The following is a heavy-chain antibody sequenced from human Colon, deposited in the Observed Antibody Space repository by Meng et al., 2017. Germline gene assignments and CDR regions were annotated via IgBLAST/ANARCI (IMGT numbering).Heavy chain of an antibody. CDR2: ISQGGSED. Sequence: GESLKISCVASGFTLSSSWMSWVRQAPGKGLEWVANISQGGSEDYYVDSVKGRFTISRDNAKNSLSLQMNSLRVEDTAVYYCARRGCLGCADAFAIWGQGTMVTVSS. V-gene: IGHV3-7*01. J-gene: IGHJ3*02. CDR3: ARRGCLGCADAFAI. CDR1: GFTLSSSW. D-gene: IGHD3-16*01.